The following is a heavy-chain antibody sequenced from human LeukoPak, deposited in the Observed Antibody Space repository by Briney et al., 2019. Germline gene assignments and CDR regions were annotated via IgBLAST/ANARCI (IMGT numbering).Heavy chain of an antibody. D-gene: IGHD6-13*01. J-gene: IGHJ4*02. Sequence: TSETLSLTCIVSGYSISSGYYWGWIRQPPGKGLEWIGNIHHSGSTYYNPSLKSRVTISVDTSKNQLSLKLSSVTAADTAVYYCARHAAAGTPNHLKYWGQGTLVTVSS. CDR2: IHHSGST. V-gene: IGHV4-38-2*02. CDR3: ARHAAAGTPNHLKY. CDR1: GYSISSGYY.